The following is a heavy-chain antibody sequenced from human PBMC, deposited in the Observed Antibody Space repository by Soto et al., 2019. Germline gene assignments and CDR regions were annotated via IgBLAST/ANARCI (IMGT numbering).Heavy chain of an antibody. CDR2: IYYSGST. J-gene: IGHJ4*02. D-gene: IGHD3-22*01. V-gene: IGHV4-39*01. Sequence: QLQLQESGPGLVKPSETLSLTCTVSGGSISTSSYFWGWIRQPPGKGLEWIGSIYYSGSTYYNPSLKSRVTISVDTSKNQFSLKLSSVTAADTAVYYCARDYDSTGDYWGQGTLVTLSS. CDR1: GGSISTSSYF. CDR3: ARDYDSTGDY.